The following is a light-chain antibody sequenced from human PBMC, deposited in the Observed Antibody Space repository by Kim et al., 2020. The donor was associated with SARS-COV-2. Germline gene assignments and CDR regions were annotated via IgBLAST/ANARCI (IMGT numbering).Light chain of an antibody. J-gene: IGKJ1*01. CDR2: GAS. CDR1: QGISNA. CDR3: QQYSIYWT. V-gene: IGKV1-13*02. Sequence: AAVGDRVNITCRASQGISNALAWYQQKPGNAPKLLIYGASNLESAVPSRFSGSGSGTEFTLTITSLQPDDVATYYCQQYSIYWTFGQGTKVDIK.